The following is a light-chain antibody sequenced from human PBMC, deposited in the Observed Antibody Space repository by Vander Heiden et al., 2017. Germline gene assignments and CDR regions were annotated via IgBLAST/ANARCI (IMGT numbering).Light chain of an antibody. CDR3: MQALQTPCT. CDR2: LGS. V-gene: IGKV2-28*01. CDR1: QSLLHSNGYNY. Sequence: VMTQSPLSLPVTPLAPASISCRSSQSLLHSNGYNYLDWYLQKPGQSPQLLIYLGSNRASGVPDRFSGSGSGTDFTLKISRVEAEDVGVYYCMQALQTPCTFGQGTKLEIK. J-gene: IGKJ2*02.